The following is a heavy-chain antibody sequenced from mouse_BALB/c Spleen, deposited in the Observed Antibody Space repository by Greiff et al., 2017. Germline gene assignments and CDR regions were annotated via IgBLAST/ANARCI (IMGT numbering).Heavy chain of an antibody. D-gene: IGHD2-3*01. CDR1: GYTFTSYW. CDR3: ARSKGYSYAMDY. CDR2: INPSNGRT. J-gene: IGHJ4*01. V-gene: IGHV1S81*02. Sequence: QVQLQQPGAELVKPGASVKLSCKASGYTFTSYWMHWVKQRPGQGLEWIGEINPSNGRTNYNEKFKSKATLTVDKSSSTAYMQLSSLTSEDSAVYYCARSKGYSYAMDYWGQGTSVTVSS.